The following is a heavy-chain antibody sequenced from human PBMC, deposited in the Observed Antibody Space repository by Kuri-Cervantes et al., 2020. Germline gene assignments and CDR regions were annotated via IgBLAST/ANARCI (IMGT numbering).Heavy chain of an antibody. D-gene: IGHD3-22*01. CDR1: GYTFTSYD. Sequence: ASVKVSCKASGYTFTSYDINWVRQATGQGLEWMGWMNPNSGNTGYAQKFRGRVTMTRNTSISTAYMELSSLTSEDTAVYYCARAYSGYYGWYFDYWGQGTLVTDSS. V-gene: IGHV1-8*02. CDR3: ARAYSGYYGWYFDY. CDR2: MNPNSGNT. J-gene: IGHJ4*02.